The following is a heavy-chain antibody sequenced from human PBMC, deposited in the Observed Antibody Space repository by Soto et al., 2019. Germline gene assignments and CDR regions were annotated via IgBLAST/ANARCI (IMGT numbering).Heavy chain of an antibody. CDR3: ARGEYSSSAPFDAFDI. CDR1: GYTFTSYG. CDR2: ISAYNGNT. Sequence: ASVKGSCKASGYTFTSYGISWVRQAPGQGLEWMGWISAYNGNTNYAQKLQGRVTMTTDTSTSTAYMELRSLRSDDTAVYYCARGEYSSSAPFDAFDIWGQGTMVTVSS. J-gene: IGHJ3*02. D-gene: IGHD6-6*01. V-gene: IGHV1-18*01.